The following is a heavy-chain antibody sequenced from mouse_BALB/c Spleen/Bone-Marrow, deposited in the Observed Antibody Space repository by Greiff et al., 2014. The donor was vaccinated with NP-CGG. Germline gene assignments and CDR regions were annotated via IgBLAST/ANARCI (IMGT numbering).Heavy chain of an antibody. CDR2: ISSGGSNT. CDR3: ARHQRYYAMDY. V-gene: IGHV5-6*01. J-gene: IGHJ4*01. CDR1: GFTFSSYG. Sequence: DVQLVESGGDLVKPGGSLKLSSAASGFTFSSYGMSWGRQTPDKRLEWVATISSGGSNTYYPDSVKGRFTISRDNAKNTLYLQMSSLKSEDTAMYYCARHQRYYAMDYWGQGTSVTVSS.